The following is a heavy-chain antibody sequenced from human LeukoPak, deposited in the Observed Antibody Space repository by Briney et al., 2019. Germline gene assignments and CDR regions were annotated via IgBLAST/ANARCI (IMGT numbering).Heavy chain of an antibody. J-gene: IGHJ4*02. D-gene: IGHD1-14*01. Sequence: PGGSLRLSCAASGFTLDDYAMHWVRQAPGKGLEWVSGISWSSGSIDYADSVKGRFTISRDNAKNSLYLQMNSLRAEDTALYYCAKDQGVLPAPHAFDHWGRGTLVTVSS. CDR3: AKDQGVLPAPHAFDH. CDR1: GFTLDDYA. V-gene: IGHV3-9*01. CDR2: ISWSSGSI.